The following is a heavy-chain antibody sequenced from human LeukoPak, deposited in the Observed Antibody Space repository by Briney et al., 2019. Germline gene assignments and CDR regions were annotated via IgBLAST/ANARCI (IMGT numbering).Heavy chain of an antibody. CDR1: GYSISSGYY. J-gene: IGHJ4*02. CDR3: ARQLELLYFDY. CDR2: IYHSGST. D-gene: IGHD1-7*01. Sequence: SETLSLTCTVSGYSISSGYYWGWIRQPPGKGLEWIGSIYHSGSTYYNPSLKSRVTISVDTSKNQFSLKLSSVTAADTAVYYCARQLELLYFDYWGQGTLVTVSS. V-gene: IGHV4-38-2*02.